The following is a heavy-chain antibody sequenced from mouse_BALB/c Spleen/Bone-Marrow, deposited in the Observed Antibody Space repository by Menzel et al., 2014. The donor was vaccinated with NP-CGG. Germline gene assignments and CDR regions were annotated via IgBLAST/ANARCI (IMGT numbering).Heavy chain of an antibody. V-gene: IGHV5-6-3*01. J-gene: IGHJ3*01. Sequence: EVNVVESGGVLVQPGGSLKLSCAASGFTFSSYGMSWVRQTPDKRLELVATINTNGGTTYYPDSVKGRFTISRDNAKSTLYLQMSSLKSADTAIYYCARNRYDWFAYWGQGTLVTVSA. CDR2: INTNGGTT. CDR3: ARNRYDWFAY. D-gene: IGHD2-14*01. CDR1: GFTFSSYG.